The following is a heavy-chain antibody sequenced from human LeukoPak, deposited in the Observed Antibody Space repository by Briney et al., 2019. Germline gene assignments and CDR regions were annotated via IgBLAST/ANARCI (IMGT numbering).Heavy chain of an antibody. CDR1: GDSVASNSAA. D-gene: IGHD2-8*01. J-gene: IGHJ4*02. Sequence: SQTLSLTCAISGDSVASNSAAWNWIRQSPSRGLEWLGRTYYRSKWYNDYAVSVKSRISINPDTFKNQLSLQLNSVTPEDTAVYYCARLKTYCTNGVCRDYWGQGTLVTVSS. V-gene: IGHV6-1*01. CDR2: TYYRSKWYN. CDR3: ARLKTYCTNGVCRDY.